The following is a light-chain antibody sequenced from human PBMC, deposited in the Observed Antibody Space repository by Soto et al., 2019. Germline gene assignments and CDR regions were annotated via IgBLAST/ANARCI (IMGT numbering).Light chain of an antibody. CDR3: QDYNSYSEA. CDR2: KAS. CDR1: QTISSW. J-gene: IGKJ1*01. Sequence: DIQISQSPSALAAPVGGRGTSTSRASQTISSWLAWYQQKPGKAPKLLIYKASTLKSGVPSRFSGSGSGTEFTLTISSLQPDDFATYYCQDYNSYSEAFGQGTMGDIK. V-gene: IGKV1-5*03.